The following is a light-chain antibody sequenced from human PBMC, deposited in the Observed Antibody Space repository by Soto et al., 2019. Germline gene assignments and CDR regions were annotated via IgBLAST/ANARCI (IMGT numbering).Light chain of an antibody. Sequence: EIVMTQSPATLSVCPGERATLSCRASQSVSSNLAWYQQTPGQAPRLLIYGASTRATGIPARFSGSGSGTEFTLTISSLQSEDFAVYYCQQYNNWPRTFGQGTKVEIK. J-gene: IGKJ1*01. CDR2: GAS. V-gene: IGKV3-15*01. CDR1: QSVSSN. CDR3: QQYNNWPRT.